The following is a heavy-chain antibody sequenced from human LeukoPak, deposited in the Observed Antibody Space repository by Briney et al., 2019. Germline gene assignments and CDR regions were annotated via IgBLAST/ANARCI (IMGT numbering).Heavy chain of an antibody. Sequence: GGSLRLSCAASGFTFSSYGIHWVRQAPGKGLEWVAVIWYDGSKKYYADSVKGRFTISRDDSKNTLYLQMNSLRAEDTAVYYCAKVNWYTPDYWGQGTLVTVSS. J-gene: IGHJ4*02. CDR2: IWYDGSKK. V-gene: IGHV3-33*06. CDR3: AKVNWYTPDY. D-gene: IGHD1/OR15-1a*01. CDR1: GFTFSSYG.